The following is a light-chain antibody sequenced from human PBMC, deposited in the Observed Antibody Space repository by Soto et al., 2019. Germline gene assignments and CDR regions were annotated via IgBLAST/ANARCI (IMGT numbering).Light chain of an antibody. CDR1: QSVSSN. CDR2: GAS. Sequence: EXVMMQFPAILSVSPGERATLSCRASQSVSSNLAWYQQKPGQAPRLLIYGASTRATGIPARFSGSGSGTDFTLTISSLQSEDFAVYYCQQYNNWPPMTFGQGTKVDIK. V-gene: IGKV3-15*01. CDR3: QQYNNWPPMT. J-gene: IGKJ1*01.